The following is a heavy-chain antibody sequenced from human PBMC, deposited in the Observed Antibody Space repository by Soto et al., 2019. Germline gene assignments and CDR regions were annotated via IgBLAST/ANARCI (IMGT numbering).Heavy chain of an antibody. CDR1: GFTFSSYG. Sequence: PGGSLRLSCGASGFTFSSYGMHWVRQAPGKGLEWVAVISYDGSNKYYADSVKGRFTISRDNSKNTLYLQMSSLRAEDSAKYNCARGSKDSYPGSRIFDFWGRGTLVTVSS. CDR3: ARGSKDSYPGSRIFDF. CDR2: ISYDGSNK. D-gene: IGHD3-10*01. J-gene: IGHJ4*02. V-gene: IGHV3-30*03.